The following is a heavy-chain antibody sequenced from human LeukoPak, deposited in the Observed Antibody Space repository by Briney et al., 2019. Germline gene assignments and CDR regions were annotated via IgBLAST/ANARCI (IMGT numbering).Heavy chain of an antibody. D-gene: IGHD5-18*01. V-gene: IGHV4-59*01. CDR1: GGSISGYY. J-gene: IGHJ4*02. Sequence: SETLSLTCTVSGGSISGYYWSWIRQPPGKGLEWIGYIFYTGSTNYNPSLKSRVTIAVDPSKNQFSLKLSSVTAADTAVYYCASGYSYGGWDYWGQGTLVTVSS. CDR3: ASGYSYGGWDY. CDR2: IFYTGST.